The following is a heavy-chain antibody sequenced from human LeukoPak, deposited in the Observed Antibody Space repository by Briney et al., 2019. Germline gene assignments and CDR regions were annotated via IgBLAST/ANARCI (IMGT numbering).Heavy chain of an antibody. Sequence: SETLSFTCTVSGGSISSNIYYWGWIRQPPGKGLEWIGSIHYSGNTYYNPSLKSRVTISVDTSKNQFSLKLSSLTAADTAVYYCASRQSSGWVDAFDIWGQGTMVTVSS. CDR1: GGSISSNIYY. D-gene: IGHD6-19*01. V-gene: IGHV4-39*01. CDR2: IHYSGNT. J-gene: IGHJ3*02. CDR3: ASRQSSGWVDAFDI.